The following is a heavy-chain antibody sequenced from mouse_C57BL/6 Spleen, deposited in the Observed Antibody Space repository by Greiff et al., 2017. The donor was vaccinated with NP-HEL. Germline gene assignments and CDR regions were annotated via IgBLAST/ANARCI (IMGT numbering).Heavy chain of an antibody. CDR1: GYTFTSYG. J-gene: IGHJ3*01. CDR3: ARDEGVLAY. CDR2: IYPRSGNT. V-gene: IGHV1-81*01. Sequence: VQLQQSGAELARPGASVKLSCKASGYTFTSYGISWVKQRPGQGLEWIGEIYPRSGNTYYNEKFKGKATLTADISSSTAYMELRSLTSEDSAVYFCARDEGVLAYWGQGTLVTVSA.